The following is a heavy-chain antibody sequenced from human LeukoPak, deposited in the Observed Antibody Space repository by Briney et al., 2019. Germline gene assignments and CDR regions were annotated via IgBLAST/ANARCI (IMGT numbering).Heavy chain of an antibody. CDR3: AGTELGYCTVTGCPLES. CDR1: LASLSSYF. J-gene: IGHJ4*02. Sequence: SESLSLTCTVSLASLSSYFCSCIRHPPGKGLGWFGYIYYDGYPNYSPSLRSRITISVEKSKSQFSLNLRSVTAADTALYFCAGTELGYCTVTGCPLESWGEGTLVTVSS. V-gene: IGHV4-59*01. D-gene: IGHD2-8*02. CDR2: IYYDGYP.